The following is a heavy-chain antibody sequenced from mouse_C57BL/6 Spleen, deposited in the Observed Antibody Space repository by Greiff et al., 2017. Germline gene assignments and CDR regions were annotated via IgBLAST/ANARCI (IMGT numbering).Heavy chain of an antibody. D-gene: IGHD3-2*02. J-gene: IGHJ3*01. V-gene: IGHV1-59*01. CDR1: GYTFTSYW. CDR3: APQTAQTPFAY. CDR2: IDPSDSYT. Sequence: VKLQESGAELVRPGTSVKLSCKASGYTFTSYWMHWVKQRPGQGLEWIGVIDPSDSYTNYNQKFKGKATLTVDTSSSTAYMQLSSLTSEDSAVYYCAPQTAQTPFAYWGQGTLVTVSA.